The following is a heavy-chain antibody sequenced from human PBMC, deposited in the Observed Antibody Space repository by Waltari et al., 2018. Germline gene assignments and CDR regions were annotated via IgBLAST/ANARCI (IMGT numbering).Heavy chain of an antibody. D-gene: IGHD6-6*01. CDR3: AEGAGIAARNDY. CDR1: GGPFSSYA. V-gene: IGHV1-69*04. Sequence: QVQLVQSGAEVTKPGSSVKVPCKASGGPFSSYAISWVRQAPGQGLEGRGSIIPILGKANYEQKFQGRVTITADKSTSTAYMERSSLRSEDTAVYYCAEGAGIAARNDYWGQGTLVTVSS. J-gene: IGHJ4*02. CDR2: IIPILGKA.